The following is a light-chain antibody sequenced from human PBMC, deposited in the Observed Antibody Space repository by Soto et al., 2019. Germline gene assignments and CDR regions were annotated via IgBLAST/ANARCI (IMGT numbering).Light chain of an antibody. CDR2: EVT. V-gene: IGLV2-14*01. CDR3: SSYRSSSPYV. CDR1: GSEVGCYDY. Sequence: QSVLTQPASVSGSPGQSITISCTGTGSEVGCYDYVSWYQHHPGKAPKVMIYEVTNRPSGVSNRFSGSEAGTTASLTISGLLAEDEADYYCSSYRSSSPYVFGTGTKLTVL. J-gene: IGLJ1*01.